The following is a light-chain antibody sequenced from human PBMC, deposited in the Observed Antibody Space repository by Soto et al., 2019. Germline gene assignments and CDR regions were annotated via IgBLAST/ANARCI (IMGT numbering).Light chain of an antibody. J-gene: IGKJ5*01. CDR2: DAS. CDR3: QQYGSSPIN. V-gene: IGKV3D-20*01. CDR1: QSVSSSY. Sequence: EIILTQSPATLSLSPGERATLSCGASQSVSSSYVAWYQHRPGLAPRLLIHDASSRATGIPDRFSGSGSGTDFTLTISRLEPEDFAVYYCQQYGSSPINFGQGTRRESK.